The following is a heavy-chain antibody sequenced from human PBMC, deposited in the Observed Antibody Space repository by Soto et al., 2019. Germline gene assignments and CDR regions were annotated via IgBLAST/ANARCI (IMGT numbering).Heavy chain of an antibody. CDR1: GGSISSSSYY. Sequence: SETLSLTCTVSGGSISSSSYYWGWIRQPPGKGLEWIGSIYYSGSTYYNPSLKSRVTISVDTSKNQFSLKLSSVTAADTAVYYCARHRSTEDYYYYYYMDVWGKGTTVTVSS. J-gene: IGHJ6*03. V-gene: IGHV4-39*01. CDR3: ARHRSTEDYYYYYYMDV. CDR2: IYYSGST. D-gene: IGHD4-17*01.